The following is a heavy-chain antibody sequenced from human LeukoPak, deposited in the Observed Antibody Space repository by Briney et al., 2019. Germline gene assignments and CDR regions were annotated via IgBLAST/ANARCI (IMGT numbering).Heavy chain of an antibody. J-gene: IGHJ2*01. CDR3: ARVGDHYHWYFDL. CDR2: LFSGSDT. V-gene: IGHV3-53*01. Sequence: GSLRLSCAASGFSVGTKYMNWVRQAPGKGLGWVAILFSGSDTYSSDSVKGRFTISRDDSKNTLSLQMNSLRAEDTAVYYCARVGDHYHWYFDLWGRGTLVTVSS. CDR1: GFSVGTKY. D-gene: IGHD3-10*01.